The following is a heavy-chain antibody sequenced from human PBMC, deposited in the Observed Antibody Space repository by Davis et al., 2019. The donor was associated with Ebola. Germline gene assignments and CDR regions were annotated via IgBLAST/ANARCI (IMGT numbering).Heavy chain of an antibody. CDR3: ARDGQWLVRGFDP. Sequence: AASVKVSCKASGYTFTSYAMHWVRQAPGQRPEWMGWINAGNGNTKYSQKFQGRVTITRDTSASTAYMELSSLRSEDTAVYYCARDGQWLVRGFDPWGQGTLVTVSS. V-gene: IGHV1-3*01. J-gene: IGHJ5*02. D-gene: IGHD6-19*01. CDR2: INAGNGNT. CDR1: GYTFTSYA.